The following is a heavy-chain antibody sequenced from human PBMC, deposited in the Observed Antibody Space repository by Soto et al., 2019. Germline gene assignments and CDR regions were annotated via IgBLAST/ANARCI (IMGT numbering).Heavy chain of an antibody. V-gene: IGHV3-33*01. CDR1: GFTFSSYG. CDR2: IWYDGGNK. D-gene: IGHD2-15*01. CDR3: ARDTGYCSGGSCTHDAFDI. J-gene: IGHJ3*02. Sequence: GGSLRLSCAASGFTFSSYGMHWVRQAPGKGLEWVAVIWYDGGNKYYADSVKGRFTISRDNSKNTLYLQMNSLRAEDTAVYYCARDTGYCSGGSCTHDAFDIWGQGTMVTVSS.